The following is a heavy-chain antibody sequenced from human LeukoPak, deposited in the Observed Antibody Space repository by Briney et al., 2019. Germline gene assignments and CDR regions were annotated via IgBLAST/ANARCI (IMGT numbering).Heavy chain of an antibody. V-gene: IGHV3-11*04. D-gene: IGHD4-17*01. CDR2: VSSSSSPI. Sequence: GGSLRLSCAASGFTSSDYYMNWIRQAPGKGLEWVSYVSSSSSPIYYGDSVKGRFTISRDNAKNSLYLQMNSLRAEDTAVYYCARGRLYGPDYWGQGTLVTVSS. CDR1: GFTSSDYY. CDR3: ARGRLYGPDY. J-gene: IGHJ4*02.